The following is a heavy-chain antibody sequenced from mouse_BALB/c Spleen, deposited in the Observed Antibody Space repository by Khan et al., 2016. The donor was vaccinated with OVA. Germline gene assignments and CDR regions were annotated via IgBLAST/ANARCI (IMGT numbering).Heavy chain of an antibody. CDR3: ARVYGGDFDY. D-gene: IGHD1-1*02. CDR1: GYSITSDYA. V-gene: IGHV3-2*02. CDR2: ISYSGNT. J-gene: IGHJ2*01. Sequence: VRLEESGPGLVKPSQSLSLTCTVTGYSITSDYAWNWIRQFPGNHLEWMGFISYSGNTNYNPSLQSRISIIRDQSKNQFILQVNSVTTEDTARYYCARVYGGDFDYWGQGTTLTVSS.